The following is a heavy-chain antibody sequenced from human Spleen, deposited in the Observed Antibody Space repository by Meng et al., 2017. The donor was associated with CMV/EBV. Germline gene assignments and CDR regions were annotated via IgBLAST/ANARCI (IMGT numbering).Heavy chain of an antibody. CDR3: ARVFKGSVDY. CDR2: INPNSGGT. CDR1: GYTFTGYY. J-gene: IGHJ4*02. Sequence: SCKASGYTFTGYYMHWVRQAPGQGLEWMKWINPNSGGTNYAQKFQGRVTMNRDTSISTAYMELSRLRSDDTAVYYCARVFKGSVDYWGQGTLVTVSS. D-gene: IGHD3-3*01. V-gene: IGHV1-2*02.